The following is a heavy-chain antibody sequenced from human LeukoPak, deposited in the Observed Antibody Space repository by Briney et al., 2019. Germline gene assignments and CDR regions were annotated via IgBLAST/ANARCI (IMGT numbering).Heavy chain of an antibody. CDR2: IIPILGIA. V-gene: IGHV1-69*04. Sequence: ASVKVSCKASGGTFSSYAISWVRQAPGQGLEWMGRIIPILGIANYAQKFQGRVTITADKSTSTAYMGLSSLRSEDTAVYYCARDRNYYDSSGYPDYWGQGTLVTVSS. D-gene: IGHD3-22*01. J-gene: IGHJ4*02. CDR1: GGTFSSYA. CDR3: ARDRNYYDSSGYPDY.